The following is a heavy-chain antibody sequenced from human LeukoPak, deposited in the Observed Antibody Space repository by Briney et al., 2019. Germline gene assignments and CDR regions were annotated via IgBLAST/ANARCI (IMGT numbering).Heavy chain of an antibody. CDR2: INPNSGGT. Sequence: GASVKVSCKASGYTFTGYYMHWVRQAPGQGLEWMGWINPNSGGTNYAQKFQGRVTMTRDTSISTAYMELSRLRSDDTAVYYCARDRGGGITMIVVGASDAFDIWGQGTMVTVSS. V-gene: IGHV1-2*02. D-gene: IGHD3-22*01. CDR1: GYTFTGYY. J-gene: IGHJ3*02. CDR3: ARDRGGGITMIVVGASDAFDI.